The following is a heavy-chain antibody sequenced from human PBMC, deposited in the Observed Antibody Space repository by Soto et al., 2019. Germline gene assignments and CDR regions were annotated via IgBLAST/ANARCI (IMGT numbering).Heavy chain of an antibody. Sequence: QVQLVESGGGVVQPGRSLRLSCAASGFTFSSYAMHWVRQAPGKGLEGVAVISYDGSNKYYADSVKGRFTISRDNSKNTLYLQMNSLRAEDTAVYYCARDRPAHYSGAPDPNWGQGTLVTVSS. CDR1: GFTFSSYA. D-gene: IGHD1-26*01. J-gene: IGHJ4*02. V-gene: IGHV3-30-3*01. CDR2: ISYDGSNK. CDR3: ARDRPAHYSGAPDPN.